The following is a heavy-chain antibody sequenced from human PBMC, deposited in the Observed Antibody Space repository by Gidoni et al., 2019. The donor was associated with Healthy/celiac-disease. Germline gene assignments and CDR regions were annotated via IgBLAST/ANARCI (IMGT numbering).Heavy chain of an antibody. V-gene: IGHV4-39*01. J-gene: IGHJ4*02. CDR1: GGSISSSSYY. D-gene: IGHD3-22*01. CDR2: IYYSGST. CDR3: ARLWYYDSSGYYGYYFDY. Sequence: QLQLQESGPGLVKPSETLSLTCTVSGGSISSSSYYWGWIRQPPGKGLEWIGSIYYSGSTYYNPSLKSRVTISVDTSKNQFSLKLSSVTAADTAVYYCARLWYYDSSGYYGYYFDYWGQGTLVTVSS.